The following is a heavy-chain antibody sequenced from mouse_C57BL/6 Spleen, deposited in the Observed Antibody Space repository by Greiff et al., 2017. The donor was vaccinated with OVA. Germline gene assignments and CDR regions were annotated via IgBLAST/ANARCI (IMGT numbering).Heavy chain of an antibody. J-gene: IGHJ2*01. CDR3: ARDVGTVVASYYFDY. CDR1: GYAFSSYW. V-gene: IGHV1-80*01. D-gene: IGHD1-1*01. Sequence: VQLQESGAELVKPGASVKISCKASGYAFSSYWMNWVKQRPGKGLEWIGQIYPGDGDTNYNGKFKGKAPLTADKSSSTAYMQLSSLTSEDSAVYFCARDVGTVVASYYFDYWGQGTTLTVSS. CDR2: IYPGDGDT.